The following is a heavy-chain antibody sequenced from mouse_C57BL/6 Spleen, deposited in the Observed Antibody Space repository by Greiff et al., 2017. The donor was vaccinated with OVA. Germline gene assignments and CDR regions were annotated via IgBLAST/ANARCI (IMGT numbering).Heavy chain of an antibody. V-gene: IGHV5-6*01. CDR3: ARAALTSVSGSWYFDV. CDR2: ISSGGSYT. D-gene: IGHD1-1*01. CDR1: GFTFTSYG. J-gene: IGHJ1*03. Sequence: EVQLVESGGDLVKPGGSLKLSCAASGFTFTSYGLSWVRQTPDKRLEWVATISSGGSYTYYQDSLKGRSTISGDNATNTAYLQMSSLKSEDSALYYCARAALTSVSGSWYFDVWGTGTTVTVSS.